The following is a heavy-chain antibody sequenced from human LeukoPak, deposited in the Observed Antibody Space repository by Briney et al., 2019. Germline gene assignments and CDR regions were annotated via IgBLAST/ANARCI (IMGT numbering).Heavy chain of an antibody. Sequence: GASVKVSCKASGYTFTNYGLNWVRQVPGHGPEWMGIINPSGGSTSYAQKFQGRVTMTRDTSTSTVYMELSSLRSEDTAVYYCASPLYSSSWVPTSYYYYGMDVWGQGTTVTVSS. J-gene: IGHJ6*02. CDR3: ASPLYSSSWVPTSYYYYGMDV. CDR1: GYTFTNYG. CDR2: INPSGGST. D-gene: IGHD6-13*01. V-gene: IGHV1-46*01.